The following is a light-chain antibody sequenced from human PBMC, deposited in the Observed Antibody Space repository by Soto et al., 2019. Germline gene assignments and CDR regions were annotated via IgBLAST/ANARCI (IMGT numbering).Light chain of an antibody. CDR3: QQFGEA. CDR1: QIVSSGY. V-gene: IGKV3-20*01. Sequence: ENVLTQSPGTLSLSPGERATLSCRASQIVSSGYLAWYQHKPGQAPRLLIYGGSTRATGIPVRFRGSWSGTDFTLTISGLEPEDFAVYYCQQFGEAFGQGTKLEIK. J-gene: IGKJ2*01. CDR2: GGS.